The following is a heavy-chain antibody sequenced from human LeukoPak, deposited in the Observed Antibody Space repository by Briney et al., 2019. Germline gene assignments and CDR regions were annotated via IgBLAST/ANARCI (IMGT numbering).Heavy chain of an antibody. Sequence: SQTLSLTCTVSGGSISSGGYYWSWIRQHPGKGLEWIGYIYYSGSTYYNPSLKSRVTISVDTSKNQFSLKLSSVTAADTAVYYCARDGTVTTSDAFDTWGQGTMVTVSS. D-gene: IGHD4-17*01. J-gene: IGHJ3*02. CDR3: ARDGTVTTSDAFDT. V-gene: IGHV4-31*03. CDR2: IYYSGST. CDR1: GGSISSGGYY.